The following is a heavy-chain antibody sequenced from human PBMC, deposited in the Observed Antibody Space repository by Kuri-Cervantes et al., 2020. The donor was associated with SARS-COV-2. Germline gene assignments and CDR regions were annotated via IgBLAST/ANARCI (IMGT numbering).Heavy chain of an antibody. Sequence: SAKVSCKTTRGTLRSYVVSWIRQAPGQGLEWRGGFIPVFGTTNYAQKFKGRCTIIADTSTNTAYMELSSLNSEDKAIYFCVRGYYYHSSGASYFDYWGQGTLVTVSS. CDR1: RGTLRSYV. V-gene: IGHV1-69*06. D-gene: IGHD3-22*01. CDR3: VRGYYYHSSGASYFDY. CDR2: FIPVFGTT. J-gene: IGHJ4*02.